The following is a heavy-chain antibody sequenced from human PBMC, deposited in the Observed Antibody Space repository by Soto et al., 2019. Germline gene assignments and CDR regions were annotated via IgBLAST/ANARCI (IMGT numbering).Heavy chain of an antibody. J-gene: IGHJ5*02. CDR2: VYYTGTT. CDR1: GGSIGSYH. V-gene: IGHV4-59*01. D-gene: IGHD4-17*01. CDR3: ARDTVLTGMFDL. Sequence: SETLSLTCTVSGGSIGSYHWSWVRQPPGKGPEWIASVYYTGTTNYNPSLGSRVTISIDAPENQISLKLTSVTAADTAFYYCARDTVLTGMFDLWGQGTLVTVSS.